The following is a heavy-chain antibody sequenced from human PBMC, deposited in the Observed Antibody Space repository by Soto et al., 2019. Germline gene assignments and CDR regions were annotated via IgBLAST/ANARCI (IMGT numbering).Heavy chain of an antibody. Sequence: QVQLVQSGAEVKKPGSSVKVSCKASGGTFSNFAVSWVRQPPGQGLEWMGGIIAIFGAAHYPQQFQGRVTITTDESTATAYMELSSLRPEDTAVYYCARGGYSSGWDNWGQGTLITVSS. V-gene: IGHV1-69*01. J-gene: IGHJ4*02. D-gene: IGHD6-19*01. CDR2: IIAIFGAA. CDR1: GGTFSNFA. CDR3: ARGGYSSGWDN.